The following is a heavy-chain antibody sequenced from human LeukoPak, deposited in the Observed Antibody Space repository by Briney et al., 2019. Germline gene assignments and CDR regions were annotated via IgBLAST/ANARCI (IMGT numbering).Heavy chain of an antibody. D-gene: IGHD2-15*01. Sequence: SETLSLTCTVSGASIYDYYWSWIRQSPGKGLEWIAYIYYSGDTNYNPSLKSRVTISVDTSKNQFSLKLTSVTAADTAVYYCARDGSWPFDYWGQGTLVTVSS. CDR3: ARDGSWPFDY. CDR2: IYYSGDT. J-gene: IGHJ4*02. V-gene: IGHV4-59*12. CDR1: GASIYDYY.